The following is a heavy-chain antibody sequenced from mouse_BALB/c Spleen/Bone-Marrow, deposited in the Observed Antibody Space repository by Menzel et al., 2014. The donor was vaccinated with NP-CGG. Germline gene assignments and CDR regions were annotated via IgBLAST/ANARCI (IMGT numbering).Heavy chain of an antibody. CDR1: GYTFTSYT. D-gene: IGHD1-1*01. CDR3: ARGGNFDY. CDR2: INPSSGYT. J-gene: IGHJ2*01. Sequence: VQLVESGAELARPGASVKMSCKASGYTFTSYTMHWVKQRPGQGLEWIGYINPSSGYTNYNQKFKDKATLTADKSSSTAYMQLSSLTSEDSAVYYCARGGNFDYWGQGTTLTVSS. V-gene: IGHV1-4*01.